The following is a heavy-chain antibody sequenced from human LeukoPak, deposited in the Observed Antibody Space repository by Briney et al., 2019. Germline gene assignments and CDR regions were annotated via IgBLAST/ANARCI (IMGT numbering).Heavy chain of an antibody. CDR1: GIPFSSYA. Sequence: GSLRPPCAASGIPFSSYAMHWVRQAPGKGLEGVAVISYDGSNKYYADSVKGRFTISRDNSKNTLYLQMNSLRAEDTAVYYCARDSSGRYGYWGQGTLVTVSS. D-gene: IGHD3-22*01. V-gene: IGHV3-30*16. CDR2: ISYDGSNK. CDR3: ARDSSGRYGY. J-gene: IGHJ4*02.